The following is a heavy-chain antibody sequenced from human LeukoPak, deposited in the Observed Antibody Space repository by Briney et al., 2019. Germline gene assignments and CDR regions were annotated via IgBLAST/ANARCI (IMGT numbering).Heavy chain of an antibody. CDR2: ISGSGGST. V-gene: IGHV3-23*01. CDR1: GSTFSSYA. J-gene: IGHJ4*02. Sequence: GGSLRLSCAASGSTFSSYAMSWVRQAPGKGLEWVSAISGSGGSTYYADSVKGRFTISRDNSKNTLYLQMNSLRAEDTAVYYCAKDPYYDRIGPFDYWGQGTLVTVSS. CDR3: AKDPYYDRIGPFDY. D-gene: IGHD3-22*01.